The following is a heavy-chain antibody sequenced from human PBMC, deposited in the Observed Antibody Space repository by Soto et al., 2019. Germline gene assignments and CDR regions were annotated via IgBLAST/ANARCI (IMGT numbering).Heavy chain of an antibody. CDR3: ARPLGYCSSTSCGSYYYYGMDV. CDR1: GGTFSSYA. CDR2: IIPIFGTA. D-gene: IGHD2-2*01. V-gene: IGHV1-69*01. Sequence: QVQLVQSGAEVKKPGSSVKVSCKASGGTFSSYAISWVRQAPGQGLEWMGGIIPIFGTANYAQKFQGRVTISADESTSTAYMELSSLRSEDTAVYYCARPLGYCSSTSCGSYYYYGMDVWGQGTTVTVSS. J-gene: IGHJ6*02.